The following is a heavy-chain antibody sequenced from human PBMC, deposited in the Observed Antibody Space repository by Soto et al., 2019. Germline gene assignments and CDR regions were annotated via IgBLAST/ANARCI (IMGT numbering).Heavy chain of an antibody. D-gene: IGHD4-17*01. CDR3: TLSYGDSYDYNGLDV. Sequence: GESLKISCEGSGFSFSKYTVGWVRQIPGKGLEWMGIIHPGDSDTRYSPSFQGQVTISADKSISTAYLQWSSLKASDTAMYYCTLSYGDSYDYNGLDVWGQGTTVTVSS. CDR2: IHPGDSDT. V-gene: IGHV5-51*01. J-gene: IGHJ6*02. CDR1: GFSFSKYT.